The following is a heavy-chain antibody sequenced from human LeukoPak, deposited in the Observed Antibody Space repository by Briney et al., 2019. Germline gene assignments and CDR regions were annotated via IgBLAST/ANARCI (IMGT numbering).Heavy chain of an antibody. CDR3: TTILGELQHEGSPFDY. CDR1: GGTFSSYA. CDR2: IIPIFGTA. D-gene: IGHD3-10*02. J-gene: IGHJ4*02. V-gene: IGHV1-69*05. Sequence: SVKVSCKASGGTFSSYAISWVRQAPGQGLEWMGGIIPIFGTANYAQKFQGRVTITTDESTSTAYMELSSLGSEDTAVYYCTTILGELQHEGSPFDYWGQGTLVTVSS.